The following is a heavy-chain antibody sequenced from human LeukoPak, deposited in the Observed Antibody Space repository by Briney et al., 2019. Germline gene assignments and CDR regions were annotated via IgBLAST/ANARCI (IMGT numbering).Heavy chain of an antibody. V-gene: IGHV3-9*01. CDR1: GFIFNNYA. Sequence: GGSLRLSCAGSGFIFNNYAMHWVRQLPGKGLEWVSGISWNNGSIDYADTVKGRFTISRDNAKNSLYLQMNSLRAEDTAVYYCARDPDFSAFDIWGQGTLVTVSS. CDR3: ARDPDFSAFDI. CDR2: ISWNNGSI. J-gene: IGHJ3*02. D-gene: IGHD4-11*01.